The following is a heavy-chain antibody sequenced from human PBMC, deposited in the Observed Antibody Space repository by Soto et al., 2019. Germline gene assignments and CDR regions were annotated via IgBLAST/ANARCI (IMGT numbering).Heavy chain of an antibody. CDR3: ARLYIAAAGTSIYFDY. CDR1: GGSISSSNW. D-gene: IGHD6-13*01. Sequence: PSETLSLTCAVSGGSISSSNWWSWVRQPPGKGLEWIGEIYHSGSTNYNPSLKSRVTISVDKSKNQFSLKLSSVTAADTAVYYCARLYIAAAGTSIYFDYWGQGTLVTVSS. J-gene: IGHJ4*02. CDR2: IYHSGST. V-gene: IGHV4-4*02.